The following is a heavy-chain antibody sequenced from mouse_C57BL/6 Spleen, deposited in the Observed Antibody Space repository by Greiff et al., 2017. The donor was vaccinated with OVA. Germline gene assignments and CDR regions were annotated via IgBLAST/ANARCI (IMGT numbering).Heavy chain of an antibody. J-gene: IGHJ2*01. CDR2: IYPSDSET. V-gene: IGHV1-61*01. CDR3: ARDHYGSKSLDY. CDR1: GYTFTSYW. Sequence: QVQLQQPGAELVRPGSSVKLSCKASGYTFTSYWMDWVKQRPGQGLEWIGNIYPSDSETHYNQKFKDKATLTVDKSSSTAYMQLSSLTSEDSAVYYCARDHYGSKSLDYWGQGTTLTVSS. D-gene: IGHD1-1*01.